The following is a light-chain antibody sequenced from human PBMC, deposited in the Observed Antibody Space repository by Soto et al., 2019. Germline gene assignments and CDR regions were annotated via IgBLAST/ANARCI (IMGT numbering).Light chain of an antibody. CDR2: GAS. Sequence: EILMTQSPATLSVSPGERATLSCRASQSVSSNLAWYQQKPGQVPRLLIYGASTRATGVPARFTGSGSGTEFTLTFSSLQSEDFAVYYCQQYNNWPLTFGQGTRLEIK. CDR3: QQYNNWPLT. V-gene: IGKV3-15*01. J-gene: IGKJ5*01. CDR1: QSVSSN.